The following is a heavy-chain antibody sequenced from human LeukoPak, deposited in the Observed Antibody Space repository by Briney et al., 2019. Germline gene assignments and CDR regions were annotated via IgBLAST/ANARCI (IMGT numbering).Heavy chain of an antibody. CDR3: ARGGSRVVTYGNFDY. Sequence: ASVKVSCKPSGYTFTSYAISWLRQAPGQGLEWMGWISTYSGNTNYAQKLQGRITMIIETSTSTAYMELGSLRSDDTAVYYCARGGSRVVTYGNFDYWGQGTLVTVSS. CDR1: GYTFTSYA. V-gene: IGHV1-18*01. CDR2: ISTYSGNT. D-gene: IGHD2-21*02. J-gene: IGHJ4*02.